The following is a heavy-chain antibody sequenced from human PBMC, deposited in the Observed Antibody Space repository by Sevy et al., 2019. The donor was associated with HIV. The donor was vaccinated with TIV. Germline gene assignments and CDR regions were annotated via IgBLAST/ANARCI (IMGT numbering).Heavy chain of an antibody. Sequence: SEILSLTCSVSGGSVSNPNYYWGWIRQPPGKGLEWIGSIYYSGATSYNPSLESRVTTSVDTSNNRFSLILTSVTAADTAVYYCARSQHFSGDYADYAFDVWGQGTMVTVSS. CDR2: IYYSGAT. V-gene: IGHV4-39*01. CDR3: ARSQHFSGDYADYAFDV. J-gene: IGHJ3*01. CDR1: GGSVSNPNYY. D-gene: IGHD4-17*01.